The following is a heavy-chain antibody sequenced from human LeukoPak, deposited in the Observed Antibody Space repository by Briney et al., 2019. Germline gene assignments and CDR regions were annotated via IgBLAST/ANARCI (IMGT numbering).Heavy chain of an antibody. Sequence: EPSETLSLTCTVSGGSISSGSYYWSWIRQPAGKGLEWIGRIYTSGSTNYNPSLKSRVTISVDTSKNQFSLKLSSVTAADTAVYYCAFASSDSSGYYEDYWGQGTLVTVSS. J-gene: IGHJ4*02. D-gene: IGHD3-22*01. CDR1: GGSISSGSYY. CDR3: AFASSDSSGYYEDY. CDR2: IYTSGST. V-gene: IGHV4-61*02.